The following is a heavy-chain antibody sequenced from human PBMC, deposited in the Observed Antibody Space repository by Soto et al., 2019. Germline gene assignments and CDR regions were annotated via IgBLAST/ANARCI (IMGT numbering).Heavy chain of an antibody. J-gene: IGHJ4*02. Sequence: PGGSLRLSCAASGFTFSTYDVNWVRQAPGKGLEWVSYISSSGSTIYYADSVKGRFTISRDNAKNSLYLQMNSLRAEDTAVYYCARGWVGAWDYWGQGTLVTVSS. CDR3: ARGWVGAWDY. CDR2: ISSSGSTI. D-gene: IGHD1-26*01. V-gene: IGHV3-48*03. CDR1: GFTFSTYD.